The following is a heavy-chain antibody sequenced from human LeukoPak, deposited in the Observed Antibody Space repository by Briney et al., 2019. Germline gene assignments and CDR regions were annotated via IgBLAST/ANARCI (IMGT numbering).Heavy chain of an antibody. CDR2: ISGSGGST. D-gene: IGHD6-19*01. CDR3: AKVLYVSSGWYFDY. CDR1: GFTFSSYW. V-gene: IGHV3-23*01. Sequence: GGSLRLSCAASGFTFSSYWMSWVRQAPGKGLEWVSAISGSGGSTYYADSVKGRFTISRDNSKSTLYLQMNSLRAEDTAVYYCAKVLYVSSGWYFDYWGRGTLVTVSS. J-gene: IGHJ4*02.